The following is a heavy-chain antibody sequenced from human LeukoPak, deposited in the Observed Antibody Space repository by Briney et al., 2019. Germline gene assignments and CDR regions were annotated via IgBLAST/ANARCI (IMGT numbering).Heavy chain of an antibody. Sequence: GGSLRLSCSASGFTFSSYAMHWVRQAPGKGLEYVSAISSNGGSTYYADSVKGRFTISRDNSKNTLYLQMSSLRAEDTAVFYCVKDGNNWNFLFDYWGQGTLVTVSS. V-gene: IGHV3-64D*06. CDR3: VKDGNNWNFLFDY. D-gene: IGHD1-1*01. CDR1: GFTFSSYA. CDR2: ISSNGGST. J-gene: IGHJ4*02.